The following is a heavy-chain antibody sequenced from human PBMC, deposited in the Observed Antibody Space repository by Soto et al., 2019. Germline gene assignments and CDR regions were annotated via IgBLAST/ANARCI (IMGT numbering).Heavy chain of an antibody. Sequence: PSETLSLTCTVYGGSISSYYWSWIRQPAGKGLEWIGRIYTSGSTNYNPSLKSRVTMSADTSKNQFSLKLSSVTAADTAVYYCARDVYYDSSGYYYVDAFDIWGQGTMVTVSS. D-gene: IGHD3-22*01. CDR1: GGSISSYY. V-gene: IGHV4-4*07. CDR3: ARDVYYDSSGYYYVDAFDI. J-gene: IGHJ3*02. CDR2: IYTSGST.